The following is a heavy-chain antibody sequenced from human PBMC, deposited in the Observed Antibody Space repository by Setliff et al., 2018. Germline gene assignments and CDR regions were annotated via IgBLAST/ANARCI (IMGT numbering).Heavy chain of an antibody. V-gene: IGHV1-69*13. CDR2: IMPIFGTI. J-gene: IGHJ6*03. CDR1: GGTFSTYG. CDR3: AREEGYYYDSTDYYYYMDV. D-gene: IGHD3-22*01. Sequence: SVKVACKASGGTFSTYGISWVRQAPGQGLEWVGGIMPIFGTINYAQKFQGRVTITADESTSTVYMELSSLRSDDTALYYCAREEGYYYDSTDYYYYMDVWGKGTTVTVSS.